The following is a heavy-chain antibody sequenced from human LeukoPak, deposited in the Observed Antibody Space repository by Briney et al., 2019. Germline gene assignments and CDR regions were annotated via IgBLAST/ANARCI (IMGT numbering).Heavy chain of an antibody. CDR1: GDSISGSNW. CDR2: IYHSGST. Sequence: SGTLSLTCDVSGDSISGSNWWNWVRQPPGKGLEWIGGIYHSGSTNYNPSLKSRVTMSVDKSKNQFSLKLSSVTAADTAVFYCVRRRYNYGFDSWGQGTLVTVSS. V-gene: IGHV4-4*02. CDR3: VRRRYNYGFDS. D-gene: IGHD5-18*01. J-gene: IGHJ4*02.